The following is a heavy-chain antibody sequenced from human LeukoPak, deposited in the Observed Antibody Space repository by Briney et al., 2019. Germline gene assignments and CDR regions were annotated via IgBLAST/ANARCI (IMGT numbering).Heavy chain of an antibody. J-gene: IGHJ6*02. CDR3: ASTSSKDIVVVPAAFSYYYYGMDV. Sequence: ASVKVSCKASGGTFSSYAISWVRQAPGQGLEWMGGIIPIFGTANYAQKFQGRVTITADESTSTAYMELSSLRSEDTAVYYCASTSSKDIVVVPAAFSYYYYGMDVWGQGTTVTVSS. V-gene: IGHV1-69*13. CDR1: GGTFSSYA. D-gene: IGHD2-2*01. CDR2: IIPIFGTA.